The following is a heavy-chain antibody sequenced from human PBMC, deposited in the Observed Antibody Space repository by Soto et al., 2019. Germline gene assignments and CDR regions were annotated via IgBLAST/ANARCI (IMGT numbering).Heavy chain of an antibody. D-gene: IGHD2-2*01. Sequence: QVQLQESGPGLVKPSETLSLTCTVSGGSISSYYWTWIRQPPGKGLEWIGYIYYSGSTNYNPSLMSRVPISVDTSKNHFSLQLSSVTAADSVVYYCARDQSSTSCYDHWGQGTLVTVSS. V-gene: IGHV4-59*01. CDR2: IYYSGST. CDR1: GGSISSYY. CDR3: ARDQSSTSCYDH. J-gene: IGHJ4*02.